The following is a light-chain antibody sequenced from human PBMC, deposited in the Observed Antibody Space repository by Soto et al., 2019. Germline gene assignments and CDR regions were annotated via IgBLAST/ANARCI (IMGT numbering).Light chain of an antibody. J-gene: IGKJ4*01. Sequence: AIRMTQSPSSFSASTGDRVTITCRASQGISSYLAWYQQKPGKAPKLLIYAASTLQSGVPSRFSGSGSGTDFTLTISCLQSEDFATYYCQRYYSYPPLLTFGGGTKVEIK. CDR3: QRYYSYPPLLT. CDR2: AAS. V-gene: IGKV1-8*01. CDR1: QGISSY.